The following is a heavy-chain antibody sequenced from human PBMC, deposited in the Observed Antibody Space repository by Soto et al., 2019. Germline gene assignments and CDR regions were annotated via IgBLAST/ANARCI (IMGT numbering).Heavy chain of an antibody. CDR2: INHSGST. V-gene: IGHV4-34*01. CDR3: ARTQTTRAFDI. D-gene: IGHD4-17*01. J-gene: IGHJ3*02. CDR1: GGSFSGYY. Sequence: QVQLQQWGAGLLKPSETLSLTCAVYGGSFSGYYWSWIRQPPGKGLEWIGEINHSGSTNYNPSLKSRVTISVDTSKNQFSLKLSSVTAADTAVYYCARTQTTRAFDIWGQGTMVTVSS.